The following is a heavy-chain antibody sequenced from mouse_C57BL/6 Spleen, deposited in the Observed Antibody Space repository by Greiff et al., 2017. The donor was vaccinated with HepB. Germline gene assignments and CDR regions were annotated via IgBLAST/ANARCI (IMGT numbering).Heavy chain of an antibody. V-gene: IGHV5-4*01. CDR2: ISDGGSYT. CDR1: GFTFSSYA. D-gene: IGHD2-12*01. J-gene: IGHJ3*01. CDR3: ARDKSNDAFAY. Sequence: VESGGGLVKPGGSLKLSCAASGFTFSSYAMSWVRQTPEKRLEWVATISDGGSYTYYPDNVKGRFTISRDNAKNNLYLQMSHLKSEDTAMYYCARDKSNDAFAYWGQGTLVTVSA.